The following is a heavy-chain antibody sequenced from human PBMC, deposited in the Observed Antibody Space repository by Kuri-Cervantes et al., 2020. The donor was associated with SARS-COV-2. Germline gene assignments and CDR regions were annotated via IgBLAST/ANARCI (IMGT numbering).Heavy chain of an antibody. Sequence: ETLSLTCAASGFTFSSYWMSWVRQAPGKGLEWVANIKQDGSEKYYVDSVKGRFTISRDNAKNSLYLQMNSLRAEDTAVYYCARDGAVAVYFDYWGQGTLVTVSS. V-gene: IGHV3-7*01. CDR2: IKQDGSEK. CDR3: ARDGAVAVYFDY. J-gene: IGHJ4*02. D-gene: IGHD6-19*01. CDR1: GFTFSSYW.